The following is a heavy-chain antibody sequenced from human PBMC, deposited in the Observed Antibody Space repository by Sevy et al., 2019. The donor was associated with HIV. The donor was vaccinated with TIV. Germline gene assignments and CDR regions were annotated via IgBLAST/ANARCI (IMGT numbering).Heavy chain of an antibody. Sequence: GGSLRLSCAASGVTIGSSVIHWVRQAPGKGLEWVALTRHGGAVIDYAKSVKGRFTLSADNAKNTVYVEMTSLRVEDTAIYHCAKEVGRSGSAGYLDYWGPGTLVTVSS. CDR1: GVTIGSSV. J-gene: IGHJ4*02. CDR2: TRHGGAVI. D-gene: IGHD3-3*01. CDR3: AKEVGRSGSAGYLDY. V-gene: IGHV3-30*02.